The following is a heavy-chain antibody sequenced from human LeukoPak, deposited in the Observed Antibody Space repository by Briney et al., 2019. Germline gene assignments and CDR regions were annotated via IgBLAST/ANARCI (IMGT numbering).Heavy chain of an antibody. Sequence: SETVSLTCTVSGGSISSYYWSWIRQPPGKGLEWIGYMYYSGSSNYNPSLKSRVTISVDTSKNQFSLKLSSVTAADTAMYYCARRRDERGYKDIFDIWGQGTMVTVSS. J-gene: IGHJ3*02. CDR1: GGSISSYY. V-gene: IGHV4-59*01. D-gene: IGHD5-18*01. CDR2: MYYSGSS. CDR3: ARRRDERGYKDIFDI.